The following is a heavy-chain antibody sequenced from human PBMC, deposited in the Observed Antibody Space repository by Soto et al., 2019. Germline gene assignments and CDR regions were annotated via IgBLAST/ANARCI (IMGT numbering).Heavy chain of an antibody. CDR2: ISAHNGNT. V-gene: IGHV1-18*01. CDR1: GYTFTSYG. D-gene: IGHD1-1*01. CDR3: ARGRYGDY. J-gene: IGHJ4*02. Sequence: QVHLVQSGAEVKKPGASVKVSCKCSGYTFTSYGITWVRQAPGQGLEWMRWISAHNGNTDYAQKRQGRVTVTRDTSTSTAYMELRSLRSDDTAVYYCARGRYGDYWGQGALVTVSS.